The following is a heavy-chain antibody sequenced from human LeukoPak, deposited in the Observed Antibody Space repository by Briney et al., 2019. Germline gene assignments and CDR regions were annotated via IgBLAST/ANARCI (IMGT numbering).Heavy chain of an antibody. Sequence: PSETLSLTCTVSGGSISSYYWSWIRQPAGKGLEWIGRIYTSGSTNYNPSLKSRVSMSVDTSKNLFSLKLSSVTAADTAVYYCAGAYGDFWSGYYYFDYWGQGILVTVSS. D-gene: IGHD3-3*01. J-gene: IGHJ4*02. V-gene: IGHV4-4*07. CDR3: AGAYGDFWSGYYYFDY. CDR2: IYTSGST. CDR1: GGSISSYY.